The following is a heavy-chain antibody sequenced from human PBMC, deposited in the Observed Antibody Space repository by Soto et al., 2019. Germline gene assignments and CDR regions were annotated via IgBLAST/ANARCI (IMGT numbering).Heavy chain of an antibody. J-gene: IGHJ6*02. CDR2: ISAYNGNT. V-gene: IGHV1-18*01. D-gene: IGHD1-7*01. CDR1: GYTFTSYG. CDR3: ARDIASRTRLRYYYGMDV. Sequence: ASVKVSCKASGYTFTSYGISWVRQAPGQGLEWMGWISAYNGNTNYAQKLQGRVTMTTDTSTSTAYMELRSLRSDDTAVYYCARDIASRTRLRYYYGMDVWGQGTTVTVSS.